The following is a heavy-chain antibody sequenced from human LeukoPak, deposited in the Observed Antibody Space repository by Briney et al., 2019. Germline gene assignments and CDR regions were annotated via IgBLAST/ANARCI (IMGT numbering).Heavy chain of an antibody. V-gene: IGHV4-39*01. CDR1: GGSISSSSYY. CDR2: IYYSGST. J-gene: IGHJ4*02. CDR3: ATPGRIAVAGQFDY. D-gene: IGHD6-19*01. Sequence: PSETLSLTCTVSGGSISSSSYYWGWLRQPPGKGLEWIGSIYYSGSTYYNPSLKSRVTISVDTSKNQFSLMLNSVTAADTAVYYCATPGRIAVAGQFDYWGQGTLVAVSS.